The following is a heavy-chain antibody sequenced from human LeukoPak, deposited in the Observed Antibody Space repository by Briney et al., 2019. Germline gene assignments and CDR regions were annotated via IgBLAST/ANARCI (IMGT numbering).Heavy chain of an antibody. D-gene: IGHD2-2*01. Sequence: GGSLRLSCAASGFTFSSYWMSWVRQAPGKGLEWVANIKQDGSEKYYVDSVKGRFTISRDNAKNSLYLQMNSLRAEDTAVYYCARERCSSTTCYFDYWGQGTLVTVSS. J-gene: IGHJ4*02. V-gene: IGHV3-7*01. CDR2: IKQDGSEK. CDR1: GFTFSSYW. CDR3: ARERCSSTTCYFDY.